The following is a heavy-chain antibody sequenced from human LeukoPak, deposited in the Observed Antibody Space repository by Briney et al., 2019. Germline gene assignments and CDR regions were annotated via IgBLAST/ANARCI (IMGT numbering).Heavy chain of an antibody. V-gene: IGHV4-34*01. J-gene: IGHJ2*01. CDR2: INHSGST. CDR3: AGQLWYWYFDL. CDR1: GGSFSGYY. D-gene: IGHD5-18*01. Sequence: PSETLSLTCAVYGGSFSGYYWSWIRQPPGKGLEWIGEINHSGSTNYNPSLKSRATISVDTSKNQFSLKLSSVTAADTAVYYCAGQLWYWYFDLWGRGTLVTVSS.